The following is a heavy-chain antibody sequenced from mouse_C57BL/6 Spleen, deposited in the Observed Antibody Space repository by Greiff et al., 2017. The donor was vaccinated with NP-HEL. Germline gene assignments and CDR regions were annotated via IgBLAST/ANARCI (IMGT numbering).Heavy chain of an antibody. CDR3: ARGGVRSLYFDY. V-gene: IGHV1-26*01. CDR1: GYTFTDYY. CDR2: INPNNGGT. J-gene: IGHJ2*01. D-gene: IGHD1-1*01. Sequence: EVQLQQSGPELVKPGASVKISCKASGYTFTDYYMNWVKQSHGKSLEWIGDINPNNGGTSYNQKFKGKATLTVDKSSSTAYMELRSLTSEDSAVYYCARGGVRSLYFDYWGQGTTLTVSS.